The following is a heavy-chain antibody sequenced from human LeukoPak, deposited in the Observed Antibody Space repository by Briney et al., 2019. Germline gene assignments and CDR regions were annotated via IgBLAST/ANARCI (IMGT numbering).Heavy chain of an antibody. CDR2: IKEDGSAK. CDR3: AREYKDWTTVTTKFDY. J-gene: IGHJ4*02. Sequence: GGSLRLSCAASGFTFSNYWMSWVRQAPGKGLEWVANIKEDGSAKYYVDSVKGRFTISRDNAKNSLYLQMNSLRAEDTAVYYCAREYKDWTTVTTKFDYWGQGTLVTVSS. CDR1: GFTFSNYW. D-gene: IGHD4-17*01. V-gene: IGHV3-7*01.